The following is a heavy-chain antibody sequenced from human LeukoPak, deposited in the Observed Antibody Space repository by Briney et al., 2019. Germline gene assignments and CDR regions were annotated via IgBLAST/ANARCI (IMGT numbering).Heavy chain of an antibody. V-gene: IGHV3-53*01. CDR1: GFTVSSNS. CDR3: ARRAGAYSHPYGY. Sequence: GGSLRLSCTVSGFTVSSNSMSWVRQAPGKGLEWVSFIYSDNTHYSDSVKGRFTISGDNSKNTLYLQMNSLRAEDTAVYYCARRAGAYSHPYGYWGQGTLVTVSS. CDR2: IYSDNT. J-gene: IGHJ4*02. D-gene: IGHD4/OR15-4a*01.